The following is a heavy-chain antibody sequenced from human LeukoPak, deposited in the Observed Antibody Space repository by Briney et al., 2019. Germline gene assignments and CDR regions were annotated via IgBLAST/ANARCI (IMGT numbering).Heavy chain of an antibody. D-gene: IGHD6-13*01. J-gene: IGHJ3*02. Sequence: PSETLSLTCAVYGGSFIGYYWSWIRQPPGKGLECIGEINHSGSTNYNPSLKSRVTISVDTSKNQFSLKLSSVTAADTAVYYCARGKITPGSWYGFRNDAFDIWGQGTMVSVSS. CDR3: ARGKITPGSWYGFRNDAFDI. CDR1: GGSFIGYY. V-gene: IGHV4-34*01. CDR2: INHSGST.